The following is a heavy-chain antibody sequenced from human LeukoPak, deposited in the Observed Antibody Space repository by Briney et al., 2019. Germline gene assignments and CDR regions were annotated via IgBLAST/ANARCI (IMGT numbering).Heavy chain of an antibody. D-gene: IGHD1-14*01. V-gene: IGHV4-59*11. J-gene: IGHJ4*02. CDR1: GGPISSHY. Sequence: SETLSLTCTVSGGPISSHYWSWIRQPPGKGLEWIGYIYYSGSTNYNPSLKSRVTISVDTSKNQFSLKLSSVTAADTAVYYCARAGLARYFDYWGQGTLVTVSS. CDR2: IYYSGST. CDR3: ARAGLARYFDY.